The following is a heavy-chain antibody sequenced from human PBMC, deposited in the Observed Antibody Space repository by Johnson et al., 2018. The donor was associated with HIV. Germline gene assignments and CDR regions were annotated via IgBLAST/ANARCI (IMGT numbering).Heavy chain of an antibody. CDR1: GFKFDDYG. CDR3: VTRGFYCTDGVCHGVFDF. V-gene: IGHV3-20*04. Sequence: VQLVESGGGVVRPGGSLRLSCAASGFKFDDYGMSWVRHAPGKGLEWVSGINWNGGRIGYADSVKGRFTISRDNAKKSLYLQMNSLRAEDTALYYCVTRGFYCTDGVCHGVFDFWGQGTVVSVSS. CDR2: INWNGGRI. D-gene: IGHD2-8*01. J-gene: IGHJ3*01.